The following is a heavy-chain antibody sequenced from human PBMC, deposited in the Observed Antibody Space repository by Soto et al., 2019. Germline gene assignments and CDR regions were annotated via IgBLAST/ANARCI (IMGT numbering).Heavy chain of an antibody. D-gene: IGHD4-17*01. CDR2: ISVYNGNT. J-gene: IGHJ6*02. Sequence: QVQLVQSGSEVKKPGASVKVSCKASGYSVNTYGITWVRQAPGQGLEWMGWISVYNGNTKYAEKFRGRVTMTTDAATNTAYVEVRSRRSDDTAPYYCAGPLSGGDYDVDVWGPGTTVSVSS. CDR1: GYSVNTYG. V-gene: IGHV1-18*01. CDR3: AGPLSGGDYDVDV.